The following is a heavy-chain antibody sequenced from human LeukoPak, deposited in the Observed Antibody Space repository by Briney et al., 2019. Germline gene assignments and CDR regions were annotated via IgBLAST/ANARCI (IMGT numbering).Heavy chain of an antibody. CDR3: ARPGLTYYYGSGSYPHAFDI. CDR1: GGSFSGYY. CDR2: INHSGST. Sequence: SETLSLTCAVYGGSFSGYYWSWIRQPPGKGLEWIGEINHSGSTNYNPSLKSRVTISVDTSKNQLSLKLSSVTAADTAVYYCARPGLTYYYGSGSYPHAFDIWGQGTMVTVSS. J-gene: IGHJ3*02. D-gene: IGHD3-10*01. V-gene: IGHV4-34*01.